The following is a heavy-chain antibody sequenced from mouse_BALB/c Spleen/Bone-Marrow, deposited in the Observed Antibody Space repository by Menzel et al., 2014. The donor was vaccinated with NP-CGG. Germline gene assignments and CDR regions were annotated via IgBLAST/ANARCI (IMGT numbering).Heavy chain of an antibody. V-gene: IGHV3-6*02. CDR2: ISYDGSS. Sequence: VQLQQSGPGLVKPSQSLSLTCSVTGYSITSGYYWNWIRQFPGNKLEWMGYISYDGSSNYNPSPKNRISITRDTSKNQFFLKLSSVTTEDTASYYCASGYYGGSFAYWGQGTLVTVST. J-gene: IGHJ3*01. D-gene: IGHD1-2*01. CDR3: ASGYYGGSFAY. CDR1: GYSITSGYY.